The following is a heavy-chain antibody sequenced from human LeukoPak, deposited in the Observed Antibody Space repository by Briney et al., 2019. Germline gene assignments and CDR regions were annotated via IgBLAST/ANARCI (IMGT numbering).Heavy chain of an antibody. CDR3: AKYLQWLVL. J-gene: IGHJ4*02. CDR2: IWYDGSNK. V-gene: IGHV3-33*06. D-gene: IGHD6-19*01. CDR1: GVTFSSYG. Sequence: GGSLRLSCAASGVTFSSYGMHWVRQAPGKGLEWVAVIWYDGSNKYYADSVKGRFTISRDNSKNTLYLQMNSPRAEDTAVYYCAKYLQWLVLWGQGTLVTVSS.